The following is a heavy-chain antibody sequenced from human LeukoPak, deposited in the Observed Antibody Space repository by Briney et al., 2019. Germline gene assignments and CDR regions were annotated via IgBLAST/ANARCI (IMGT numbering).Heavy chain of an antibody. V-gene: IGHV4-59*01. J-gene: IGHJ3*02. Sequence: SETLSLTCTVSGGSISSYYWSWIRQPPGKGLEWIGYIYYSGSTNYNPSLKSRDTISVDTSKNQFSLKLSSVTAADTAVYYCARAKDYYYDSSGYPDAFDIWGQGTMVTVSS. CDR3: ARAKDYYYDSSGYPDAFDI. D-gene: IGHD3-22*01. CDR1: GGSISSYY. CDR2: IYYSGST.